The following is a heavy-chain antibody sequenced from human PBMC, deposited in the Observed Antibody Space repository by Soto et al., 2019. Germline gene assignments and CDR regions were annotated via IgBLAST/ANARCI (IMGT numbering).Heavy chain of an antibody. Sequence: ASVKVSCKVSGYTLTELSMHWVRQAPGKGLEWMGGFDPEDGETIYAQKFQGRVTMTTDTSTGTAYMELSSLRSDDTAVYYCAREQGGAIFGVVIMGRDAFDIWGQGTMVTISS. J-gene: IGHJ3*02. CDR3: AREQGGAIFGVVIMGRDAFDI. CDR1: GYTLTELS. CDR2: FDPEDGET. V-gene: IGHV1-24*01. D-gene: IGHD3-3*01.